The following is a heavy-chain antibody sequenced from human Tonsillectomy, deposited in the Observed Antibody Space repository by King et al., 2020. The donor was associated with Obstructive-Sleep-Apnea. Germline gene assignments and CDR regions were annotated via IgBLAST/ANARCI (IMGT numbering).Heavy chain of an antibody. CDR1: GFTFSGYG. V-gene: IGHV3-30*02. CDR2: IRYDGSKK. J-gene: IGHJ4*02. Sequence: VQLVESGGGVVQPGRSLRLSCAASGFTFSGYGMHWVRQVPGKGLEWVAFIRYDGSKKYYGDSVKGRFTISRDNSKNTLYLQMKSPRLEDTAVYNCAKEASVIGDYVPLFDSWGQGTLVTVSS. D-gene: IGHD4-17*01. CDR3: AKEASVIGDYVPLFDS.